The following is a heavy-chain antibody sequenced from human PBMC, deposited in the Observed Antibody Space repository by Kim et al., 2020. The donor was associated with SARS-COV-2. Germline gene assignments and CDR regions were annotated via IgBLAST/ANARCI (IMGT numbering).Heavy chain of an antibody. CDR3: AKTRPFGEGDY. CDR2: T. Sequence: TYYADSVKGRFTISRDNSKNTLYLQMNSLRAEDTAVYYCAKTRPFGEGDYWGQGTLVTVSS. V-gene: IGHV3-23*01. D-gene: IGHD3-10*01. J-gene: IGHJ4*02.